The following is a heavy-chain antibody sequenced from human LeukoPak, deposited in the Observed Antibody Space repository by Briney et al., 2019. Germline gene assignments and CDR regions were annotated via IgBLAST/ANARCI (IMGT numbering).Heavy chain of an antibody. J-gene: IGHJ4*02. CDR2: IYYSGST. D-gene: IGHD3-9*01. CDR3: ARQTSTRGRFFDWIYPPDF. V-gene: IGHV4-39*01. Sequence: SETLSLTCTVSGGSISSSSYYWGWIRQPPGKGLEWIGSIYYSGSTYYNPSLKSQVTISVDTSKNQFSLKLSSVTAADTAVYFCARQTSTRGRFFDWIYPPDFWGQGILVTVSS. CDR1: GGSISSSSYY.